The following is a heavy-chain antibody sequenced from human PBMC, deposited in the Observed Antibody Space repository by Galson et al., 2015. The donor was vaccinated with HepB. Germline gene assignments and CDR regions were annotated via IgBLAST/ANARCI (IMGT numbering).Heavy chain of an antibody. CDR1: GYTFTSYY. V-gene: IGHV1-46*03. Sequence: SVKVSCKASGYTFTSYYMHWVRQAPGQGLEWMGIINPSGGSTSYAQKFQGRVTMTRDTSTSTVYMELSSLRSEDTAVYYCARRGGIVVVPAAIQGEDCSGGSCSGFDYWGQGTLVTVSS. CDR2: INPSGGST. D-gene: IGHD2-2*02. J-gene: IGHJ4*02. CDR3: ARRGGIVVVPAAIQGEDCSGGSCSGFDY.